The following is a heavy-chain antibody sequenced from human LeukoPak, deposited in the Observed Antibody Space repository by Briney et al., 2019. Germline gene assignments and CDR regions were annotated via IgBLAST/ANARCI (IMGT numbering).Heavy chain of an antibody. V-gene: IGHV3-23*01. Sequence: GGSLRLSCAASGLTFSNYAMSWVRQAPGKGLEWVSAISGSGVSTYYADSVKGRFTISRDNSKKTLYLQMNSLRAEDTAVYYCAKDWVAVAGNYFDYWGQGTLVTVSS. D-gene: IGHD6-19*01. J-gene: IGHJ4*02. CDR1: GLTFSNYA. CDR2: ISGSGVST. CDR3: AKDWVAVAGNYFDY.